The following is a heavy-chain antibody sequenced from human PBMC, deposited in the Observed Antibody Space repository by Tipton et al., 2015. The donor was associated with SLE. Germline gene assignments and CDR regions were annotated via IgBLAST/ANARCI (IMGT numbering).Heavy chain of an antibody. D-gene: IGHD6-13*01. CDR3: ARGSSRGYFDMDV. CDR1: GYTFTGYY. CDR2: INPNSGGT. Sequence: QSGAEVKKPGASVKVSCKASGYTFTGYYMHWVRQAPGQGLEWMGWINPNSGGTNYVQKFQGRVTMTRDTSISIAYMELSRLRSDDTAVYYCARGSSRGYFDMDVWGQGTTVTVSS. V-gene: IGHV1-2*02. J-gene: IGHJ6*02.